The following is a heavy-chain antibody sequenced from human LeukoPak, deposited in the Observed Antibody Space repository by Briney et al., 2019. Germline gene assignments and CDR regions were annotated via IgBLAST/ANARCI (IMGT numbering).Heavy chain of an antibody. CDR1: GGSISSYY. Sequence: SETLSLTCTVSGGSISSYYWSWIRQPPGKGLEWIGYIYHSGSTNYNPSLKSRVTISVDTSKNQFSLKLSSVTAADTAVYYCARAYYDILTGYKAFDYWGQGTLVTVSS. CDR2: IYHSGST. D-gene: IGHD3-9*01. CDR3: ARAYYDILTGYKAFDY. V-gene: IGHV4-59*01. J-gene: IGHJ4*02.